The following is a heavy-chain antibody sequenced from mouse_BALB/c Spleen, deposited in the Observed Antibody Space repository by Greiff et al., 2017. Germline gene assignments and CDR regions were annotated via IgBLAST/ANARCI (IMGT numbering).Heavy chain of an antibody. J-gene: IGHJ4*01. V-gene: IGHV1-54*01. CDR2: INPGSGGT. CDR1: GYAFTNYL. D-gene: IGHD2-14*01. Sequence: QVQLQQSGAELVRPGTSVKVSCKASGYAFTNYLIEWVKQRPGQGLEWIGVINPGSGGTNYKEKFKGKATLTADKSSSTAYMQLSSLTSDDSAVYFCAREGYEGMDYWGQGTSVTVSS. CDR3: AREGYEGMDY.